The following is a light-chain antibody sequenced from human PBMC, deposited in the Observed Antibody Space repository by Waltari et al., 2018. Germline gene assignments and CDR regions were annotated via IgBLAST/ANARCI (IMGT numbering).Light chain of an antibody. CDR3: QQRHDWPLN. Sequence: EILLPQSQVTLSVSPGEGATLSCKASQSVRSYLAWYQQKPGQAPRHLVYAASNRASGIPARFSGSGSGTDITLTISNVEPEDFAVYYCQQRHDWPLNFGGGTKLEIK. CDR2: AAS. V-gene: IGKV3-11*01. J-gene: IGKJ4*01. CDR1: QSVRSY.